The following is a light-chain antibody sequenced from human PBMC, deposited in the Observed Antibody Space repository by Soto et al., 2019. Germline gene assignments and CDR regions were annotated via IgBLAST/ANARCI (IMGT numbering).Light chain of an antibody. J-gene: IGLJ2*01. CDR2: GVS. Sequence: QSVLTQPASVSGSPGQSITISCTGTSSDIGGYNYVSWYQQYPGKAPKLMIFGVSDRPSGVSNLFSGSKSGTTASLTISGLQAEDEADYYCSSYKTSSTVVVFGGGTKLTVL. CDR1: SSDIGGYNY. CDR3: SSYKTSSTVVV. V-gene: IGLV2-14*01.